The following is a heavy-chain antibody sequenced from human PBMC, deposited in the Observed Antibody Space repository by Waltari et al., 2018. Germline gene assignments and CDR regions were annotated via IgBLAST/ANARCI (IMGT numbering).Heavy chain of an antibody. J-gene: IGHJ4*02. Sequence: QVQLQESGPGLVKPSQTLSLTCTVSGGSISSGGYYWSWIRQHPGKGLEWIGYIYYSGSTYYNPSLKSRITISVDTSKNQFSLKLSSVTAADTAVYYCARWVVATSSFDYWGQGTLVTVSS. CDR1: GGSISSGGYY. CDR2: IYYSGST. CDR3: ARWVVATSSFDY. V-gene: IGHV4-31*03. D-gene: IGHD5-12*01.